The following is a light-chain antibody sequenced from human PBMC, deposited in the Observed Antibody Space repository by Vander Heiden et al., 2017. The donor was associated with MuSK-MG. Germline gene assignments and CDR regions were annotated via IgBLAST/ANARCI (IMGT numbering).Light chain of an antibody. V-gene: IGKV1-13*02. J-gene: IGKJ3*01. Sequence: AIPLTQSPSSLSASVGDRVTITCRASQGISSALAWYQQKPGKAPKLLIYDASSLESGVPSRFSGSGSGTDFTLTISSLQTEDFATYYCQQFKSYPFTFGPGTKVDIK. CDR3: QQFKSYPFT. CDR2: DAS. CDR1: QGISSA.